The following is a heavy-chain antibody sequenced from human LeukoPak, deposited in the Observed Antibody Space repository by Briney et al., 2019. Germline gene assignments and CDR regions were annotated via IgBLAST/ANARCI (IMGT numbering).Heavy chain of an antibody. Sequence: SETLSLTCAVYGGSFSGYYWSWIRQPPGKGLEWIGEINHSGSTNYNPSLKSRVTISVDTSKNQFSLKLSSVTAADTAVYCCARGRILHYWGQGTLVTVSS. CDR2: INHSGST. CDR3: ARGRILHY. V-gene: IGHV4-34*01. D-gene: IGHD3-3*01. J-gene: IGHJ4*02. CDR1: GGSFSGYY.